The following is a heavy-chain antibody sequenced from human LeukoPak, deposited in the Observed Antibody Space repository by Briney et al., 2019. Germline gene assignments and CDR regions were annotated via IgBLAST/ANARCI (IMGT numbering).Heavy chain of an antibody. CDR2: INPTGGST. Sequence: ASVKVSCKASGYTFTGYYMHWVRQAPGQGLEWMGLINPTGGSTGYAQKFQGRVTMTRDMSSSTDYMELSSLRSEDTAIYYCARDNSVGDNAWWFDPWGQGTLVTVSS. D-gene: IGHD1-26*01. CDR3: ARDNSVGDNAWWFDP. CDR1: GYTFTGYY. V-gene: IGHV1-46*01. J-gene: IGHJ5*02.